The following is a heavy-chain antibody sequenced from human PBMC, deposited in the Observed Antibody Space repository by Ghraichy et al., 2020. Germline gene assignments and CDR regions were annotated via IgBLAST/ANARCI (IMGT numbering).Heavy chain of an antibody. J-gene: IGHJ4*02. V-gene: IGHV4-59*01. Sequence: SETLSLTCTVSGGSISSYYWSWIRQPPGKGLEWIGYIYYSGSTNYNPSLKSRVTISVDTSKNQFSLKLSSGTAADTAVYYCARELKDPANWGSYFDYWGQGTLVTVSS. D-gene: IGHD7-27*01. CDR1: GGSISSYY. CDR2: IYYSGST. CDR3: ARELKDPANWGSYFDY.